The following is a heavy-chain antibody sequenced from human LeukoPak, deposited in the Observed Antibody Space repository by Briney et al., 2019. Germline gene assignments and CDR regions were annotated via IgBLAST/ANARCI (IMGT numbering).Heavy chain of an antibody. CDR1: GGSISSYY. Sequence: TETLSLTCTVSGGSISSYYWSWIRQPPGKGLEWIGYIYYSGSTNYNPSLKSRVTISVGTSKNQFSLKLSSVTAADTAVYYCARRDGYNSYYFDYWGQGTLVTVSS. D-gene: IGHD5-24*01. CDR3: ARRDGYNSYYFDY. J-gene: IGHJ4*02. V-gene: IGHV4-59*01. CDR2: IYYSGST.